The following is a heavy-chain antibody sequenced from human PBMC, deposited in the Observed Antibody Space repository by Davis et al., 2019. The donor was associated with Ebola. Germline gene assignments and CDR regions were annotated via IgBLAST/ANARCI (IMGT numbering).Heavy chain of an antibody. D-gene: IGHD3-3*01. Sequence: GESLKISCAASGFTFSSYWMHWVRQAPGKGLVWVSRINSDGSSTSYADSVKGRFTISRDNAKNTLYLQMNSLRAEDTAVYYCARGDFWSGYYGWIYYYYGMDVWGQGTTVTVSS. J-gene: IGHJ6*02. V-gene: IGHV3-74*01. CDR3: ARGDFWSGYYGWIYYYYGMDV. CDR1: GFTFSSYW. CDR2: INSDGSST.